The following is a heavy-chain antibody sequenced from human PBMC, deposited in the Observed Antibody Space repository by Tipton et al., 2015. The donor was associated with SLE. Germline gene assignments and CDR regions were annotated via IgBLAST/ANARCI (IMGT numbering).Heavy chain of an antibody. Sequence: TLSLTCTASGDSISRGTYYWYWIRQPPGKGLDWIGDIYYTGSTTYNPSLKSRVTISLDTSKNQFSLNLRSVTAADTAIYFCARSARGGFDLWGQGTVVTVSS. CDR2: IYYTGST. V-gene: IGHV4-61*01. CDR3: ARSARGGFDL. D-gene: IGHD3-10*01. CDR1: GDSISRGTYY. J-gene: IGHJ3*01.